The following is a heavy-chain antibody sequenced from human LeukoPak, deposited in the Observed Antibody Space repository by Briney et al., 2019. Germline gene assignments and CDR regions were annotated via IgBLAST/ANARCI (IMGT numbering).Heavy chain of an antibody. CDR1: GFTFSSYT. CDR3: IVFGDSNH. D-gene: IGHD4-17*01. V-gene: IGHV3-23*05. Sequence: GGSLRLSCPASGFTFSSYTMSWVRQAAGKGLEWVSAIHTSGDTCYADSVKGRFTISRDTSKNTLYLQINSLRVEDTAVYYCIVFGDSNHWGQGTLVTVSS. CDR2: IHTSGDT. J-gene: IGHJ5*02.